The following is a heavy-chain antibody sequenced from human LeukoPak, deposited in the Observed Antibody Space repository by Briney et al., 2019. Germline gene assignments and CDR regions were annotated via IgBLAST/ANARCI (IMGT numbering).Heavy chain of an antibody. CDR2: IKKDGIEK. J-gene: IGHJ4*02. CDR1: GFTFSSYW. V-gene: IGHV3-7*01. Sequence: GGSLRLSCTASGFTFSSYWMSWVRQAPGKGLEWVANIKKDGIEKYYVESVKGRFTISRDNAKNSLSLQMNSLRAEDTAVYYCARGRYSSRSGGYYFDIWGQGTLVTVSS. D-gene: IGHD2-2*01. CDR3: ARGRYSSRSGGYYFDI.